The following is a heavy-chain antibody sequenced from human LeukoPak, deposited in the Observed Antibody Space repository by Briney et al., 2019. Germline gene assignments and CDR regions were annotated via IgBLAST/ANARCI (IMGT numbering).Heavy chain of an antibody. Sequence: GGSLRLSWAASGFTFSNYGMHWVRQAPGKGLEWVAVLWYDGSNKYYADSVRGRFTISRDNSENTLNLQMNSLRAEDTAVYYCARARTYDNTGYLNYWGQGTLVTVSS. CDR2: LWYDGSNK. CDR1: GFTFSNYG. CDR3: ARARTYDNTGYLNY. V-gene: IGHV3-33*01. D-gene: IGHD3-22*01. J-gene: IGHJ4*02.